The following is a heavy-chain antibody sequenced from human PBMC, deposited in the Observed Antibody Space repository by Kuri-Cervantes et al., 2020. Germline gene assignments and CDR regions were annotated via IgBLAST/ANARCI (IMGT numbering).Heavy chain of an antibody. Sequence: SLRLSCAASGFTFDDYAMHWVRQAPGKGLEWVSGISWNSGSIGYADSVKGRFTISRDNAKNSLYLQMNSLRAEDTALYYCAKDSVAGYFDYWGQGTLVTVSS. CDR2: ISWNSGSI. D-gene: IGHD6-19*01. V-gene: IGHV3-9*01. J-gene: IGHJ4*02. CDR1: GFTFDDYA. CDR3: AKDSVAGYFDY.